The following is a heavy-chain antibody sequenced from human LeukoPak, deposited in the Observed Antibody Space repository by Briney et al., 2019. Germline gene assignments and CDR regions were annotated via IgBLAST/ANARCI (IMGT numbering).Heavy chain of an antibody. CDR1: GYILAELS. V-gene: IGHV1-24*01. CDR3: TTGRPSRYADWLPPHNWFDP. Sequence: ASVKVSCKVSGYILAELSIHWVRQAPGEGLEWMGGFDPEDGKTIYAQKFQGRVTMTEDTSTDTAYMELSSLRSEDTAVYYCTTGRPSRYADWLPPHNWFDPWGQGTLVTVSS. CDR2: FDPEDGKT. D-gene: IGHD3-9*01. J-gene: IGHJ5*02.